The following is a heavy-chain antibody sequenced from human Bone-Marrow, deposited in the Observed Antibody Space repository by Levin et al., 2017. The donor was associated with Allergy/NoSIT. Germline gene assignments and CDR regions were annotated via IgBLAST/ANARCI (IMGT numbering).Heavy chain of an antibody. CDR3: ARDIRDGSSYHNLYGMGV. CDR1: GFTFSNYA. J-gene: IGHJ6*02. CDR2: VSSSGYDK. Sequence: GESLKISCAASGFTFSNYAFHWVRQAPGKGLEWVAVVSSSGYDKYYSDSVMGRFTISRDNAKDNLYLQLRGLTAADTGVYYCARDIRDGSSYHNLYGMGVWGQGTTVTVAS. D-gene: IGHD5-24*01. V-gene: IGHV3-30*04.